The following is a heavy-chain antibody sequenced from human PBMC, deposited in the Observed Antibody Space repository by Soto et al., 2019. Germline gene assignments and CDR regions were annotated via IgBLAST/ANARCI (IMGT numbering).Heavy chain of an antibody. CDR3: ARVGPWVPYYYDSSPYTFENWFDP. V-gene: IGHV4-38-2*01. D-gene: IGHD3-22*01. CDR2: ICHGGST. J-gene: IGHJ5*02. CDR1: GYSISSGYY. Sequence: SETLSLTCAVSGYSISSGYYWGWLRQPPGKGLEWIGSICHGGSTYYNPSLNSRVTLSIDMTNNHVSLILNSVTAADTAVYYCARVGPWVPYYYDSSPYTFENWFDPWGQGTLVTVSS.